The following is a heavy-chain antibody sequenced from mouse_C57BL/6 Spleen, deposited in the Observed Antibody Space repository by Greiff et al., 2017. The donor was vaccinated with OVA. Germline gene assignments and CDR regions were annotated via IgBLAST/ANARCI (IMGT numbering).Heavy chain of an antibody. CDR1: GYTFTSYW. V-gene: IGHV1-55*01. J-gene: IGHJ2*01. CDR2: IYPGSGST. CDR3: ARKGITTDLYYFDY. Sequence: QVQLQQPGAELVKPGASVKMSCKASGYTFTSYWITWVKQRPGQGLEWIGDIYPGSGSTNFNEKFKSKATLTVDTSSSTAYMQLSSLTSEDSAVYYCARKGITTDLYYFDYWGQGTTLTVSS. D-gene: IGHD1-1*01.